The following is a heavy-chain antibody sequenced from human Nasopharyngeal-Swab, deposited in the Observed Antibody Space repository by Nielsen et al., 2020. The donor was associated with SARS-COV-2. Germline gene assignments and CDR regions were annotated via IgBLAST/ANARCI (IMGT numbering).Heavy chain of an antibody. V-gene: IGHV3-15*01. J-gene: IGHJ4*02. CDR3: AKDFAAAIPGLIGY. D-gene: IGHD2-2*02. CDR2: IKSKTDGGTT. Sequence: WIRQPPGKGLEWVGRIKSKTDGGTTDYAAPVKGRFTISRDDSKNTLYLQMNSLRAEDTAVYYCAKDFAAAIPGLIGYWGQGTLVTVSS.